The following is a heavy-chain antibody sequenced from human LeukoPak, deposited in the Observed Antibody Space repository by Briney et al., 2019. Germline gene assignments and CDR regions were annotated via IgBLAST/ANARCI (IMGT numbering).Heavy chain of an antibody. Sequence: GRSLRLSCAASGFTFSSYGMHWVRQAPGKGLEWVAVIWYDGSNKYYADFVKGRFTISRDNSKNTTYLQMNSLRAEDTAVYYCARDALLRHCGGDCYPDYWGQGTLVTVSS. CDR2: IWYDGSNK. CDR3: ARDALLRHCGGDCYPDY. CDR1: GFTFSSYG. J-gene: IGHJ4*02. D-gene: IGHD2-21*02. V-gene: IGHV3-33*01.